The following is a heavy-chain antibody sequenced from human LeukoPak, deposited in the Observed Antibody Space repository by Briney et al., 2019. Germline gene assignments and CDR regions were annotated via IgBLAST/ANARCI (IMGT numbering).Heavy chain of an antibody. CDR1: RFTFSGFS. J-gene: IGHJ6*02. V-gene: IGHV3-73*01. D-gene: IGHD6-13*01. CDR3: ASATSNYSSSWYYYHGMDV. CDR2: IRTEPNRYAT. Sequence: GESLKLSCAASRFTFSGFSIQWDRQASGKLLEWVGRIRTEPNRYATAYAASVNGRFTISRDDSKNTAYLQMNSLKTEDTAVYYCASATSNYSSSWYYYHGMDVWGQGTTVTVSS.